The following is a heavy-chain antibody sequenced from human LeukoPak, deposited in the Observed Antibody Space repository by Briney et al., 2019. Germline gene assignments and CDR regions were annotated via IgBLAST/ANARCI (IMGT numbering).Heavy chain of an antibody. Sequence: GESLKISCKASGYSFTSYWIGWVRQMPGKGLEWMGIIYPGDSDTRYSPSFQGQVTISADKSISTAYLQWSSLRASDTAMYYCARGPRSYYYDSSGYDAFDIWGQGTMVTVSS. CDR2: IYPGDSDT. V-gene: IGHV5-51*01. D-gene: IGHD3-22*01. CDR3: ARGPRSYYYDSSGYDAFDI. J-gene: IGHJ3*02. CDR1: GYSFTSYW.